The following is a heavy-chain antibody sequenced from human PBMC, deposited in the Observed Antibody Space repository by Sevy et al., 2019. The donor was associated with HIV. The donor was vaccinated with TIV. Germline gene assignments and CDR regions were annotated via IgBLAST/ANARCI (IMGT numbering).Heavy chain of an antibody. CDR2: INPNSGVT. Sequence: ASVKVSCKTTGYIFSDYNMHSVRQAPGQGLEWMALINPNSGVTIYAQKVRGRVSLTRDTSMSTAYMELSALTSDDTAVYYCVREDNNAPRTLLSFDIWGQGTMVTVSS. D-gene: IGHD1-20*01. J-gene: IGHJ3*02. CDR1: GYIFSDYN. CDR3: VREDNNAPRTLLSFDI. V-gene: IGHV1-2*06.